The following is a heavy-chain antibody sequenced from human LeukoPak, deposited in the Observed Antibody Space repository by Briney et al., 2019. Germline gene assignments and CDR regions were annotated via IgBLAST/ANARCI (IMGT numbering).Heavy chain of an antibody. J-gene: IGHJ5*02. Sequence: SETLSLTCTVSGGSISRNNYFWGWIRQPPGKGLEWVGSMSYNGNSHYNPSLKSRVTISVDTSKNQFSLKLSSVTAADTAVFYCATYNSDYGWVDPWGQGTLVTVSS. CDR1: GGSISRNNYF. D-gene: IGHD3-16*01. CDR2: MSYNGNS. CDR3: ATYNSDYGWVDP. V-gene: IGHV4-39*07.